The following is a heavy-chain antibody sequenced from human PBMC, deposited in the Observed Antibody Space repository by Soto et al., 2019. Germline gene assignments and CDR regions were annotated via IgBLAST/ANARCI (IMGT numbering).Heavy chain of an antibody. V-gene: IGHV2-5*01. Sequence: GSGPTLVNPTQTLTLTCTFSGFSLSTSGVGVGWIRQPPGKALEWLALIYWNDDKRYSPSLKSRLTITKDTSKNQVVLTMTNMDPVDTATYYCAHTFANYYDSSGYLSDAFDIWGQGTMVTVSS. J-gene: IGHJ3*02. CDR1: GFSLSTSGVG. D-gene: IGHD3-22*01. CDR2: IYWNDDK. CDR3: AHTFANYYDSSGYLSDAFDI.